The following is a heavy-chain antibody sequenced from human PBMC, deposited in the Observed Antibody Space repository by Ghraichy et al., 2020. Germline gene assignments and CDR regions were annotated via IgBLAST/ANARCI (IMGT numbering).Heavy chain of an antibody. CDR2: INPNSGGT. CDR1: GYTFTGYY. D-gene: IGHD6-19*01. J-gene: IGHJ2*01. V-gene: IGHV1-2*02. Sequence: ASVKVSCKASGYTFTGYYMHWVRQAPGQGLEWMGWINPNSGGTNYAQKFQGRVTMTRDTSISTAYMELSRLRSDDTAVYYCARTSRRKDSGWGYWYFDLWGRGTLVTVSS. CDR3: ARTSRRKDSGWGYWYFDL.